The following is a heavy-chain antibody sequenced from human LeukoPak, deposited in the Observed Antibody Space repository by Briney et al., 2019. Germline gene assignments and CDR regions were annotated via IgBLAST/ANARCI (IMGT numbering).Heavy chain of an antibody. D-gene: IGHD5-24*01. CDR1: GSTFSSYS. CDR3: ARGRDGRGDY. J-gene: IGHJ4*02. CDR2: ISSSSSYI. Sequence: GGSLRLSCAASGSTFSSYSMNWVRQAPGKGLEWVSSISSSSSYIYYADSVKGRFTFSRDNAKNSLYLQMNSLRAEDTAVYYCARGRDGRGDYWGQGTLVTVSS. V-gene: IGHV3-21*01.